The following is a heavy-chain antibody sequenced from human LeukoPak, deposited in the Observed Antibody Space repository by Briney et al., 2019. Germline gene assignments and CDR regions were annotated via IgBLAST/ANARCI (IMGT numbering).Heavy chain of an antibody. CDR1: GFTFSSYE. D-gene: IGHD3-22*01. J-gene: IGHJ4*02. CDR2: ISSRDNTI. CDR3: ARGGGYYQFDH. Sequence: PGGSLRLSCAASGFTFSSYEMNWVRQAPGKGLEWVSYISSRDNTIYYADSVKGRFTISRDNAKNSLYVQMNSLRAEDTAVYYCARGGGYYQFDHWGQGTLVTVSS. V-gene: IGHV3-48*03.